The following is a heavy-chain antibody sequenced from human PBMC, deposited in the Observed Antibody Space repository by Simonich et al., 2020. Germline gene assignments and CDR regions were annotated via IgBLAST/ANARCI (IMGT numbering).Heavy chain of an antibody. Sequence: QLQLQESGPGLVKPSETLSLTCTVSGGSISSSSYFWGWIRQPPGKGLEWIGSIYYSGSTNYNPSLTSRVTISVDTSKNQFSLKLSSVTAADTAVYYCARHAGFAFDIWGQGTMVTVSS. D-gene: IGHD6-13*01. CDR3: ARHAGFAFDI. CDR1: GGSISSSSYF. CDR2: IYYSGST. J-gene: IGHJ3*02. V-gene: IGHV4-39*01.